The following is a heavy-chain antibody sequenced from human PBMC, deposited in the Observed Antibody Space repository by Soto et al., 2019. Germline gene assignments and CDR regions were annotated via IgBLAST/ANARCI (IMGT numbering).Heavy chain of an antibody. CDR2: TIPLFGTT. CDR3: VAELDFGKLSVV. V-gene: IGHV1-69*01. Sequence: QVQLVQSGVEAKKPGSSVRVSCKASGDTFKNSVISWVRQAPGQGLEWMGGTIPLFGTTDYAQKFQGRLTITTDESTTTAYMEVSRLTSEDTAVYYCVAELDFGKLSVVWGQGTTVIVSS. J-gene: IGHJ6*02. D-gene: IGHD3-10*01. CDR1: GDTFKNSV.